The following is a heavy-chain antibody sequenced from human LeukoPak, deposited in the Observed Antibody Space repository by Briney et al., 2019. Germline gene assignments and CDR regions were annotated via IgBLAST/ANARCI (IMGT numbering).Heavy chain of an antibody. J-gene: IGHJ4*02. Sequence: SETLSLTCTVSGGSISSYYWSWIRQPPGKGLEWIGYIYYSGSTNYNPSLKSRVTISVDTSKNQFSLKLSSVTAADTAVYYCAIYSGYDESFGYWGQGTLVTVSS. V-gene: IGHV4-59*01. CDR2: IYYSGST. CDR3: AIYSGYDESFGY. CDR1: GGSISSYY. D-gene: IGHD5-12*01.